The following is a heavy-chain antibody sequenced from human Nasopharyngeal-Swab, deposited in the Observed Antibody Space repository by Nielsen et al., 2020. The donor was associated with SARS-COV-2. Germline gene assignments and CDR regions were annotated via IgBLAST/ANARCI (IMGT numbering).Heavy chain of an antibody. CDR2: ISSDRSIYT. Sequence: AGSLRLSCAASGFSSSDYYMSWIRQATGKGLEWVAYISSDRSIYTFYADSVKGRFTISRDTAKNSLSLQMDSLRVEDTAVYFCARVEDNFGDYIDYWGQGTLVAVSS. V-gene: IGHV3-11*06. D-gene: IGHD4-17*01. J-gene: IGHJ4*02. CDR3: ARVEDNFGDYIDY. CDR1: GFSSSDYY.